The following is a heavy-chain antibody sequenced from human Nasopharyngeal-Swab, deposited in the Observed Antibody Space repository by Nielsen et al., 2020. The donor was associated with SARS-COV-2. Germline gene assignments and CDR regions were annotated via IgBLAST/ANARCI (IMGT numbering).Heavy chain of an antibody. CDR2: ISSSSTI. V-gene: IGHV3-48*02. J-gene: IGHJ6*02. Sequence: GESLKISCAASGFTFSSYSMNWVRQAPGKGLEWVSYISSSSTIYYADSVKGRFTISRDNAKNSLYLQMNSLRDEDTAVYYCASGATILGGHASRMDVWGQGTTVTVSS. CDR1: GFTFSSYS. CDR3: ASGATILGGHASRMDV. D-gene: IGHD3-3*01.